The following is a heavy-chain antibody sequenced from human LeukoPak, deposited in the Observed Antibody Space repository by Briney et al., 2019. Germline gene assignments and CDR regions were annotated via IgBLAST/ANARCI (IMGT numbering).Heavy chain of an antibody. Sequence: PSETLSLTCTVSGYSINSGYYWGWIRPSPGKGLEWIGNFYRSGNTYYNPSLKSRVTISVDTSKNQFSLKLSSVTAADTAVYYCARSTGSTMFIDYWGQGTLVTVSS. J-gene: IGHJ4*02. CDR3: ARSTGSTMFIDY. V-gene: IGHV4-38-2*02. CDR2: FYRSGNT. CDR1: GYSINSGYY. D-gene: IGHD3-10*02.